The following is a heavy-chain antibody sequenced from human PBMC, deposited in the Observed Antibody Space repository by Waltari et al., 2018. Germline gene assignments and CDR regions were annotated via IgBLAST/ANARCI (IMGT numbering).Heavy chain of an antibody. CDR3: ASSPFPAVVPAAPVAGYYYYGMDV. Sequence: QVQLQQWGAGLLKPSETLSLTCAVYGGSFSGYYWSWIRQPPGKGLAWLGEINHSGSTNYNPSLKSRVTISVDTSKNQFSLKLSSVTAADTAVYYCASSPFPAVVPAAPVAGYYYYGMDVWGQGTTVTVSS. CDR2: INHSGST. CDR1: GGSFSGYY. D-gene: IGHD2-2*01. J-gene: IGHJ6*02. V-gene: IGHV4-34*01.